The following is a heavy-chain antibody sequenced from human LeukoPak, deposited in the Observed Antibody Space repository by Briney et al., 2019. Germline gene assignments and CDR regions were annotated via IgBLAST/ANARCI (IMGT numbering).Heavy chain of an antibody. CDR1: GFTFSSYG. Sequence: PGGSLRLSCAASGFTFSSYGMHGVRQAPGKGLGGVAVIWYDGSNKYYADYVKGRFTISRDNSKNTLYLQMNSLRAEDTAVYYCAKAGPRYSSSCDPSLFFAYWGRGPLVTVSS. V-gene: IGHV3-33*06. J-gene: IGHJ4*02. D-gene: IGHD6-6*01. CDR3: AKAGPRYSSSCDPSLFFAY. CDR2: IWYDGSNK.